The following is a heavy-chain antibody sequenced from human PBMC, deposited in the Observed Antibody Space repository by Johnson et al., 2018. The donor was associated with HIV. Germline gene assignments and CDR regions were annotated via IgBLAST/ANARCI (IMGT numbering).Heavy chain of an antibody. V-gene: IGHV3-23*04. CDR1: GFTFSSYA. CDR2: ISGSGCST. J-gene: IGHJ3*02. D-gene: IGHD6-13*01. Sequence: MLLVESGGGLVQPGGSLRLSCAASGFTFSSYAMSWVRQAPGKGLEWVSAISGSGCSTYYADSVKGRFTISRDNSKNTLYLQMNSLRAEDTAVYYCAKGGSSNDAFDIWGHGTMVTVSS. CDR3: AKGGSSNDAFDI.